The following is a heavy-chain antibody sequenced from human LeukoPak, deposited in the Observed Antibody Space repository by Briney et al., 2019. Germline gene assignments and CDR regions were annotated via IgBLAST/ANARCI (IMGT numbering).Heavy chain of an antibody. J-gene: IGHJ4*02. CDR3: ARGLAVAGTGDY. D-gene: IGHD6-19*01. CDR2: MNPNSGNT. V-gene: IGHV1-8*01. CDR1: GYTFTSYD. Sequence: ASVKVSCKASGYTFTSYDINWVQQATGQGLEWMGWMNPNSGNTGYAQKFQGRVTMTRNTSISTAYMELSSLRSEDTAVYYCARGLAVAGTGDYWGQGTLVTVSS.